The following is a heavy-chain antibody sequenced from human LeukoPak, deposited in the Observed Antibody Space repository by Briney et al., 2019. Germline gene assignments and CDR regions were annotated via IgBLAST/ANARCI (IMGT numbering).Heavy chain of an antibody. CDR3: ARASSWHGYYMDV. CDR2: IYYSGST. V-gene: IGHV4-39*07. Sequence: SETLSLTCTVSGGSISSSSYYWGWIRQPPEKGLEWIGSIYYSGSTYYNPSLKSRVTISVDTSKNQFSLKLSSVTAADTAVYYCARASSWHGYYMDVWGKGTTVTVSS. D-gene: IGHD6-13*01. J-gene: IGHJ6*03. CDR1: GGSISSSSYY.